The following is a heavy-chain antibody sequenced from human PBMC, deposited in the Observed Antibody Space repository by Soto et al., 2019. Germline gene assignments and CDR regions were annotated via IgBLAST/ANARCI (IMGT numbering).Heavy chain of an antibody. Sequence: QVQLVQSGAEVKKPGSSVKVSCMASGDTLNNYAINWVRQAPGQGLEWMGGILPIFKTPTYAQKFQGRVTIAADESTSTAYMEVSSLRSDDTAVYFCATLASGGYFFQYWGQGTLVTVSS. V-gene: IGHV1-69*01. CDR2: ILPIFKTP. D-gene: IGHD5-12*01. CDR3: ATLASGGYFFQY. J-gene: IGHJ4*02. CDR1: GDTLNNYA.